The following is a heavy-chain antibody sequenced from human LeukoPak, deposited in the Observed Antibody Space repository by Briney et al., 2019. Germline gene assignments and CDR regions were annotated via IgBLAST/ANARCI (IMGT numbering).Heavy chain of an antibody. D-gene: IGHD5-18*01. CDR3: ARDKQLWGFDY. J-gene: IGHJ4*02. CDR1: GGSISSSSYY. CDR2: TYYSGST. V-gene: IGHV4-39*07. Sequence: TSETLSLTCTVSGGSISSSSYYWGWIRQPPGKGLEWIGSTYYSGSTYYNPSLKSRVTISVDTSKNQFSLKLSSVTAADTAVYYCARDKQLWGFDYWGQGTLVTVSS.